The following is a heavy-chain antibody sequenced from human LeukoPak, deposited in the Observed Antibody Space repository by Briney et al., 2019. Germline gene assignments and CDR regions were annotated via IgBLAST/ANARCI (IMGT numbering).Heavy chain of an antibody. J-gene: IGHJ5*02. CDR1: GGSISSSNW. CDR3: VTEGGVPHPNGFDP. V-gene: IGHV4-4*02. CDR2: IYHSGST. D-gene: IGHD1-14*01. Sequence: SETLSLTWAVSGGSISSSNWWSWVRQPPGKGLEWIGEIYHSGSTNYNPSLKSRVTISVDKSKNQFSLKLSSVTAADTAVYYCVTEGGVPHPNGFDPWGQGTLVTVSS.